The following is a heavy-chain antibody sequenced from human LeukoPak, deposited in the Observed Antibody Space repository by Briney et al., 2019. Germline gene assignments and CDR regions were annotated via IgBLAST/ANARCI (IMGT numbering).Heavy chain of an antibody. CDR1: GGSISSYY. J-gene: IGHJ3*02. CDR3: ARICSSSCHGAFDI. CDR2: IYYSGST. Sequence: PSETLSLTCTVSGGSISSYYWSWIRQPPGKGLEWIGYIYYSGSTNYNPSLKSRVTISVDTSKNQFSLKLSSVTAADTAVYYCARICSSSCHGAFDIWGQGTMVTVSS. D-gene: IGHD6-13*01. V-gene: IGHV4-59*01.